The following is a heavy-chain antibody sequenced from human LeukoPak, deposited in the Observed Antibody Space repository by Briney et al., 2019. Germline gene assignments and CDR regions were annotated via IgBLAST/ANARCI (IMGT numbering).Heavy chain of an antibody. D-gene: IGHD3-22*01. J-gene: IGHJ3*02. CDR1: DGSTCGYY. CDR3: ARRMGASITMIVVPFDI. V-gene: IGHV4-34*01. Sequence: ETLSLTCGVSDGSTCGYYWSWIRQPPGKGLEWVWDINNSGSTNYNASNKRRVTISVDTSKNQFSLKLSSVTAADTAVYYCARRMGASITMIVVPFDIWGQGTMVTVSS. CDR2: INNSGST.